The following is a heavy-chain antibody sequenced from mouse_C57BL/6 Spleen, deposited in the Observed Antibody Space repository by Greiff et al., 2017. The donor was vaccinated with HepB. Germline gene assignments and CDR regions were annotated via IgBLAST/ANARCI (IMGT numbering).Heavy chain of an antibody. CDR3: ASYDYGWYFDV. D-gene: IGHD2-4*01. J-gene: IGHJ1*03. Sequence: VQLQQSGPGLVQPSQSLSITCTVSGFSLTSYGVHWVRQSPGKGLEWLGVIWSGGSTDYNAAFISRLSISKDNSKSQVFFKMNSLQADDTAIYYCASYDYGWYFDVWGTGTTVTVSS. CDR2: IWSGGST. V-gene: IGHV2-2*01. CDR1: GFSLTSYG.